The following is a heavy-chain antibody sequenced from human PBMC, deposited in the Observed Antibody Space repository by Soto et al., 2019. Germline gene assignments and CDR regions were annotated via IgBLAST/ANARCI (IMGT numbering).Heavy chain of an antibody. Sequence: QVQLVQSGAEVKKPGASVKVSCKASGYTFTSYGISWVRQAPGQGLEWMGWICAYNGNTNYAQKLQGRVTMTTDTSTSTAYMELRSLRSDDTAVYYCARGPPVWDIAAAGTGWYFDLWGRGTLVTVSS. CDR2: ICAYNGNT. CDR3: ARGPPVWDIAAAGTGWYFDL. CDR1: GYTFTSYG. J-gene: IGHJ2*01. V-gene: IGHV1-18*01. D-gene: IGHD6-13*01.